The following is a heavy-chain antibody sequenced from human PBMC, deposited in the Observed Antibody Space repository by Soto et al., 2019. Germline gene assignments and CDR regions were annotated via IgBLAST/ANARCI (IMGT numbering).Heavy chain of an antibody. CDR2: IIPILGIA. CDR1: GGTFSSYT. CDR3: ARDLLAYCSSTSCFGFDP. Sequence: QVQLVQSGAEVKKPGSSVKVSCKASGGTFSSYTISWVRQAPGQGLEWMGRIIPILGIANYAQKFQGRVTITADKSTSRAYMELSSLRSEDTAVYYCARDLLAYCSSTSCFGFDPWGQGTLVTVSS. J-gene: IGHJ5*02. D-gene: IGHD2-2*01. V-gene: IGHV1-69*08.